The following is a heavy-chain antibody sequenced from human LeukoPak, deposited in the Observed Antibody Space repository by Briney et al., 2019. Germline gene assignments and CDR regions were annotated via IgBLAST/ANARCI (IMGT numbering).Heavy chain of an antibody. CDR3: ARGIAVAGLTYNWFDP. CDR2: IYTSGST. V-gene: IGHV4-4*07. J-gene: IGHJ5*02. Sequence: SETLSLTCTVSGGSISSYYWSRIRQPAGKGLEWIGRIYTSGSTNYNPSLKSRVTMSVDTSKNQFSLKLSSVTAADTAVYYCARGIAVAGLTYNWFDPWGQGTLVTVSS. D-gene: IGHD6-19*01. CDR1: GGSISSYY.